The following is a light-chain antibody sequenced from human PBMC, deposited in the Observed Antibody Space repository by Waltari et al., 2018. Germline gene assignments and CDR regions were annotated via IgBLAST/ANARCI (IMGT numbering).Light chain of an antibody. J-gene: IGKJ3*01. V-gene: IGKV1-5*03. Sequence: DIQMTQSPSTLSASVGDRVTINCQASQSISSWLAWYQQKPGKAPKLLIYKASSLESGVPSRFSGSGSGTEFTLTISSLQPDDFATYYCQQYNSYPFTFGPGTKVDIK. CDR1: QSISSW. CDR2: KAS. CDR3: QQYNSYPFT.